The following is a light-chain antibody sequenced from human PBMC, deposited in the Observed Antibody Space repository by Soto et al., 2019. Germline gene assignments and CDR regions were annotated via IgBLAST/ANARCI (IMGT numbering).Light chain of an antibody. CDR3: MQDLQPPPT. V-gene: IGKV2-28*01. J-gene: IGKJ1*01. Sequence: IVLTESLGAMAVPPCRAAQSSCISFESFLHSNGYNYLDWYLQKPGQSPQLLIYLGSNRASGVPDRFSGSGSGTDFTLKISRVEAEDVGVYYCMQDLQPPPTFGQGTKVDIK. CDR1: ESFLHSNGYNY. CDR2: LGS.